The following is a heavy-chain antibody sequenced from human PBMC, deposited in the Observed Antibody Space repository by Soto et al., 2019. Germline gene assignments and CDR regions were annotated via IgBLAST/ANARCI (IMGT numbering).Heavy chain of an antibody. CDR3: ARVHLVVVVAATKNVEMATITDY. V-gene: IGHV3-21*01. CDR1: GFTFSSYS. J-gene: IGHJ4*02. CDR2: ISSSSSYI. Sequence: PGGSLRLSCAASGFTFSSYSMNWVRQAPGKGLEWVSSISSSSSYIYYADSVKGRFTISRDNAKNSLYLQMNSLRAEDMAVYYCARVHLVVVVAATKNVEMATITDYWGQGTLVTVSS. D-gene: IGHD2-15*01.